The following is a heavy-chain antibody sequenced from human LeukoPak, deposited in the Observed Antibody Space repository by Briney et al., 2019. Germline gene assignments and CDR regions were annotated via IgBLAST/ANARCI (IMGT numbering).Heavy chain of an antibody. CDR3: VSMGNYYDSSGYYY. CDR2: INPNSGGT. D-gene: IGHD3-22*01. V-gene: IGHV1-2*02. Sequence: RASVKVSCKASGYTFTGYYVHWVRQAPGQGLEWMGWINPNSGGTNYAQKFQGRVTMTRDTSISTAYMELSRLRSDDTAVYYCVSMGNYYDSSGYYYWGQGTLVTVSS. J-gene: IGHJ4*02. CDR1: GYTFTGYY.